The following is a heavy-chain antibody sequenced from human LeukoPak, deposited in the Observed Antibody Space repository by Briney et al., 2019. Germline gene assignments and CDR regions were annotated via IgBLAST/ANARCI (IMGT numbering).Heavy chain of an antibody. D-gene: IGHD1-26*01. V-gene: IGHV3-7*03. Sequence: GGSLRLSCAGSGLTFINYWMTWVRQVPGKGLEWVANINRDGSGKYYLPSVRGRFTISKDDAKDSLYLQMDSLRPEDAAIYYCARVEYSGNGNLYWGQGTLVTVSS. CDR3: ARVEYSGNGNLY. J-gene: IGHJ4*02. CDR2: INRDGSGK. CDR1: GLTFINYW.